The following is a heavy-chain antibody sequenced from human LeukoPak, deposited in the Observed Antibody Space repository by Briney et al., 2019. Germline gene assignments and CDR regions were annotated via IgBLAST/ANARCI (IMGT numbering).Heavy chain of an antibody. CDR2: ISYDGSNK. J-gene: IGHJ5*02. D-gene: IGHD2-2*02. CDR3: ARAQGIVVVPAAIPRFNWFDP. CDR1: GFTFSSYA. V-gene: IGHV3-30*04. Sequence: GGSLRLSCAASGFTFSSYAMHWVRQAPGKGLEWVAVISYDGSNKYYADSVKGRFTISRDNSKNTLYLQMNSLRAEDTAVYYCARAQGIVVVPAAIPRFNWFDPWGQGTLVTVSS.